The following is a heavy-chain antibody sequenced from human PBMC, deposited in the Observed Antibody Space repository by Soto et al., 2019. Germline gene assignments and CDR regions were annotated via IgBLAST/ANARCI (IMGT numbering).Heavy chain of an antibody. D-gene: IGHD2-2*01. CDR3: AREKCSSTSCNHGMDV. CDR1: AFTFNNFP. CDR2: ITTTSTYK. V-gene: IGHV3-21*01. Sequence: GSLRLSCVASAFTFNNFPMHWVRQAPGRGLQWLASITTTSTYKYYADSVKGRFSISRDNAKNSLYLELTNLRSEDTAVYYCAREKCSSTSCNHGMDVWGLGTTVTVSS. J-gene: IGHJ6*02.